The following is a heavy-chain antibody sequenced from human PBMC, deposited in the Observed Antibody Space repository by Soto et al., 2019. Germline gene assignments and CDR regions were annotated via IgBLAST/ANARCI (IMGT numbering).Heavy chain of an antibody. V-gene: IGHV1-69*02. CDR1: GGTFSSYT. CDR3: ARTAVAGRGGTDY. D-gene: IGHD6-19*01. Sequence: QVQLVQSGAEVKKPGSSVKVSCKASGGTFSSYTISWVRQAPGQGLEWMGRIIPILGIANHAQKFQGRVTXTXDXXTSTAYMELSSLRSEDTAVYYCARTAVAGRGGTDYWGQGTLVTVSS. CDR2: IIPILGIA. J-gene: IGHJ4*02.